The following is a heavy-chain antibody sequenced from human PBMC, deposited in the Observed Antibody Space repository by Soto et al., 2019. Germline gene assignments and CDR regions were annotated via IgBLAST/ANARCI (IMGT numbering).Heavy chain of an antibody. V-gene: IGHV1-2*02. J-gene: IGHJ4*02. CDR2: INPNSGGT. Sequence: ASVKVSCKASGYTFTGYYMHWVRQAPGQGLEWMGWINPNSGGTNYAQKLQGRVTMTRDTSISTAYMELSRLTSDDTAVYYCARGYYDSSGYPPTWWGQGTLVTVSS. CDR3: ARGYYDSSGYPPTW. CDR1: GYTFTGYY. D-gene: IGHD3-22*01.